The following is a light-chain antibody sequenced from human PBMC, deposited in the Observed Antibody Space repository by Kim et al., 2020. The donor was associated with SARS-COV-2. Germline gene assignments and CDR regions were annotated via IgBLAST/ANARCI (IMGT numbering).Light chain of an antibody. CDR2: KDS. CDR1: ALPKQY. J-gene: IGLJ3*02. Sequence: SYELTQPPSVSVSPGQTARITCSGDALPKQYAYWYQQKPAQPPLLVIYKDSESPSGIPERFSGSSSGPTVPLPFIGVQPEAEAAFYFQSSARIGPWVFGG. V-gene: IGLV3-25*03. CDR3: QSSARIGPWV.